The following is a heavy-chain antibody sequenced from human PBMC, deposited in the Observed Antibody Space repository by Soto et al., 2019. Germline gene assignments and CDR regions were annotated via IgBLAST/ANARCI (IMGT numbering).Heavy chain of an antibody. CDR1: GGTFIGYY. D-gene: IGHD3-3*01. CDR2: INHNEHT. CDR3: ARGQPYYDSWGTHRLVWDS. V-gene: IGHV4-34*01. J-gene: IGHJ4*02. Sequence: QVQLQQWGAGLLKPSETLSLTCAVHGGTFIGYYWTWIRQSPGKGLEWIGGINHNEHTEYNPSLQSRVTISIDMSKKQFSLNLSSVTAADTAVYFCARGQPYYDSWGTHRLVWDSWGQGTLVTVSS.